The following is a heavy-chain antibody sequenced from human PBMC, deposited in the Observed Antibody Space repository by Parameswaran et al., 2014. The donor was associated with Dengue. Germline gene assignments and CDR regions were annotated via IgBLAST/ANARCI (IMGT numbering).Heavy chain of an antibody. D-gene: IGHD6-13*01. CDR3: AKDPFSSSWTW. CDR2: ISGSGGST. J-gene: IGHJ4*02. Sequence: VRQMPGKGLEWVSAISGSGGSTYYADSVKGRFTISRDNSKNTLYLQMNSLRAEDTAVYYCAKDPFSSSWTWWGQGTLVTVSS. V-gene: IGHV3-23*01.